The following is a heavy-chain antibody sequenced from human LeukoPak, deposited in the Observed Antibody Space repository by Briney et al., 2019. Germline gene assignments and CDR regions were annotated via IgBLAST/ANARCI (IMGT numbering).Heavy chain of an antibody. Sequence: ASVKVSCKASGYIFIGYGLSWVRQAPGQGLEWMGWINTDNGQTDFAQKFQDRIIMTTDTSTSTAYLEVTSLRSDDTAVYYCARGGGTYWADHWGQGILVTVSS. V-gene: IGHV1-18*01. CDR3: ARGGGTYWADH. CDR1: GYIFIGYG. D-gene: IGHD1-26*01. CDR2: INTDNGQT. J-gene: IGHJ1*01.